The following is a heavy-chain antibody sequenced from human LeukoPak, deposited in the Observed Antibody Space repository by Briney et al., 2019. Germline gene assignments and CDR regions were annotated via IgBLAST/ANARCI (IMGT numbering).Heavy chain of an antibody. CDR3: ARPLHQLDSSRVRVDAFDI. Sequence: ASVKVSCKASGYTFTSYGISWVRQAPGQGLEWMGWISAYNGNTNYAQKLQGRVTMTTDTSTSTAYMELSSLRSEDTAVYYCARPLHQLDSSRVRVDAFDIWGQGTMVTVSS. V-gene: IGHV1-18*01. CDR2: ISAYNGNT. D-gene: IGHD6-13*01. J-gene: IGHJ3*02. CDR1: GYTFTSYG.